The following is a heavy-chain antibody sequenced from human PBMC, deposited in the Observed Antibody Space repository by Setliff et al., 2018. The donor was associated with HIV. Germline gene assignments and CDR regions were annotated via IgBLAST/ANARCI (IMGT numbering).Heavy chain of an antibody. J-gene: IGHJ4*02. CDR3: ARVYSRSWFFFDH. CDR2: ISASGST. V-gene: IGHV4-61*02. CDR1: GGSISTGVYY. D-gene: IGHD6-13*01. Sequence: LSLTCTVSGGSISTGVYYWSWIRQPADKALEWIGRISASGSTSYNPSLESRVTLSIDTSNNQFSLKLTSVTAADTAVYYCARVYSRSWFFFDHWGQGISVTVSS.